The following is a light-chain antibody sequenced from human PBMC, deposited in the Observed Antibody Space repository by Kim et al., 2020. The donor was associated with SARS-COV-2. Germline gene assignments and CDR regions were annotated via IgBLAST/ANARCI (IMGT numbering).Light chain of an antibody. J-gene: IGKJ1*01. CDR1: QGVGSSY. V-gene: IGKV3-20*01. Sequence: SPGERAALSCRASQGVGSSYLAWYMHKPGQAPRLLIYGASSRATGIPDRFSGSGSGTDFTLTISGLETEEFAVYYCQQYGSSTWTFGQGTKVDIK. CDR3: QQYGSSTWT. CDR2: GAS.